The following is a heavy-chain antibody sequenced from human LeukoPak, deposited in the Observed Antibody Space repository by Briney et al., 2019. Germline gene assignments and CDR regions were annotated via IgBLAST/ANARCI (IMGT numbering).Heavy chain of an antibody. J-gene: IGHJ5*02. CDR3: ACRDLTSTWSFP. CDR1: GYSFTSYW. Sequence: KLGESLKNFYQGFGYSFTSYWIGWVRQIAGKGMPWMGWIYPCDSRIRYNPSFQGQVTIPVDKSISTAYLQWVSLKASDTAMYYCACRDLTSTWSFPWGQGTLVTVSS. V-gene: IGHV5-51*03. D-gene: IGHD6-13*01. CDR2: IYPCDSRI.